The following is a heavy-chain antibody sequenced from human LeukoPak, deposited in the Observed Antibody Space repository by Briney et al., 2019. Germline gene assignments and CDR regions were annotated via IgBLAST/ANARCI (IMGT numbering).Heavy chain of an antibody. CDR2: IYYSGST. J-gene: IGHJ4*02. CDR3: ARLLVAVAVDY. Sequence: EWIGYIYYSGSTNYNPSLKSRVTISVDTSKNQFSLKLSSVTAADTAVYYCARLLVAVAVDYWGQGTLVTVSS. V-gene: IGHV4-61*07. D-gene: IGHD6-19*01.